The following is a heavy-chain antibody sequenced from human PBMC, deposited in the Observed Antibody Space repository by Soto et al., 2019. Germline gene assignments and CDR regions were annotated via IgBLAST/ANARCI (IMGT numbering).Heavy chain of an antibody. D-gene: IGHD6-13*01. V-gene: IGHV3-13*05. J-gene: IGHJ6*03. CDR2: IGTAGDP. CDR3: ARATGSSSWCGAYYYYMDV. Sequence: GGSLRLSCAASGFTFSSYDMHWVRQATGKGLEWVSAIGTAGDPYYPGSVKGRFTISRENAKNSLYLQMNSLRAGDTAVYYCARATGSSSWCGAYYYYMDVWGKGTTVTVSS. CDR1: GFTFSSYD.